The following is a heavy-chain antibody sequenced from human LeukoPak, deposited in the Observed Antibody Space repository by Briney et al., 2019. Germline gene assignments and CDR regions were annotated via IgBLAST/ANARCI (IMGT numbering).Heavy chain of an antibody. CDR2: VSHEGSSK. J-gene: IGHJ4*02. D-gene: IGHD6-19*01. V-gene: IGHV3-30*18. CDR1: GCPFSGSD. Sequence: GGSLRLSCAPSGCPFSGSDMHWVRQAPGKGLEWVAFVSHEGSSKFYAESVKGRFGISRDNSKSTTYLQMNGLRADDTAVYYCAKTTGGWPRFFDHWGQGTLVAVSS. CDR3: AKTTGGWPRFFDH.